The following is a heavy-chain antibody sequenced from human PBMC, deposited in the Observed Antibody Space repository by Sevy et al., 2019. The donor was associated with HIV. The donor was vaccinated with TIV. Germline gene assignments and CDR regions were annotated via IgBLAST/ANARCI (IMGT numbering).Heavy chain of an antibody. J-gene: IGHJ4*02. Sequence: GGSLRLSCVASVFTFPIYSVVWVRRAPGKGLEWLTLISYDGNNRYYADSVKGRFTISRDNSNNILYLQMTSLRVEDTALYFCARVAVEYCTNDCYHRFDHWGLGTLVTVSS. D-gene: IGHD2-8*01. CDR3: ARVAVEYCTNDCYHRFDH. V-gene: IGHV3-30*04. CDR2: ISYDGNNR. CDR1: VFTFPIYS.